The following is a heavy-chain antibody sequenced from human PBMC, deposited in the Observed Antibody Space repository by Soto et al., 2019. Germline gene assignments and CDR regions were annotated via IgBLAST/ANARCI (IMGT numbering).Heavy chain of an antibody. D-gene: IGHD6-6*01. Sequence: QVQLVQSGAEVKKPGASVKVSCKVSGYTLTELSMHWVRQAPGKGLEWMGGFDPEDGETIYAQKFQGRITMTEDTATDAAYMELSSLRSEDTAVYYCATRPSIAARYYYYGMDVWGQGTTVTFSS. CDR1: GYTLTELS. V-gene: IGHV1-24*01. CDR2: FDPEDGET. CDR3: ATRPSIAARYYYYGMDV. J-gene: IGHJ6*02.